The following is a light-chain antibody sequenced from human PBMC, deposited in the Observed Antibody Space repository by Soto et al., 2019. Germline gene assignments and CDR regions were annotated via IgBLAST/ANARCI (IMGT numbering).Light chain of an antibody. CDR1: QSISSW. CDR2: KAS. J-gene: IGKJ1*01. V-gene: IGKV1-5*03. CDR3: QQYSTSYRT. Sequence: XMQMTQSPSTLSASVGDRVTITCRASQSISSWLAWYQQKPGKAPRLLIYKASSLESGVPSRFSGSGSGTEFTLTISSLQPDDFATYYCQQYSTSYRTFGQGTRVEIK.